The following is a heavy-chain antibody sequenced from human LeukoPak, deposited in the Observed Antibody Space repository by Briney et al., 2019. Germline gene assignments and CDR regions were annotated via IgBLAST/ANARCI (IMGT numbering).Heavy chain of an antibody. V-gene: IGHV4-34*01. Sequence: SETLSLTCAVYGGSFSGYYWSWIRRPPGKGLEWIGEINHSGSTNYNPSLKSRVTISVDTSKNQFSLKLSSVTAADTAVYYCARGLCGGDCYEPGNWFDPWGQGTLVTVSS. CDR2: INHSGST. J-gene: IGHJ5*02. D-gene: IGHD2-21*02. CDR1: GGSFSGYY. CDR3: ARGLCGGDCYEPGNWFDP.